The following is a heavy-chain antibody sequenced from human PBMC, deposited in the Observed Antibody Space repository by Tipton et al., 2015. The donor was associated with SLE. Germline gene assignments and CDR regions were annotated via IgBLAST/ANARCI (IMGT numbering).Heavy chain of an antibody. D-gene: IGHD3/OR15-3a*01. J-gene: IGHJ5*01. CDR2: ISYSGGT. CDR3: ARATRTGYSEFDS. Sequence: LRLSCSVSGFSISSAYYWGWIRQPPGKGLEFIGTISYSGGTDYNPSLKSRVTISKDTSKNHFSLKLDSVTATDTAVYYCARATRTGYSEFDSRGQGTLVTVSS. V-gene: IGHV4-38-2*02. CDR1: GFSISSAYY.